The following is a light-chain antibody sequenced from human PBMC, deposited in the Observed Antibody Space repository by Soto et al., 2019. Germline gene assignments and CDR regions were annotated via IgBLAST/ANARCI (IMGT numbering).Light chain of an antibody. CDR3: SSFAGTNSFV. Sequence: SALTQPPSASGSPGQSVTISCTGTSSDVGGYNYVSWYQQHPGKAPKLMIYEVTRRPSGVPDRIFASKSDTTASLTVSGLQAEDEADYYCSSFAGTNSFVFGTGTKLTVL. V-gene: IGLV2-8*01. CDR2: EVT. J-gene: IGLJ1*01. CDR1: SSDVGGYNY.